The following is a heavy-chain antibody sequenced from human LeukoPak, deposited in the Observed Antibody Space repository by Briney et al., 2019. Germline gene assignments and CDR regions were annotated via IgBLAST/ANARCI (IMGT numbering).Heavy chain of an antibody. CDR1: GGSISTNNYY. CDR2: TYYSGST. Sequence: PSETLSLTCTVSGGSISTNNYYWGWIRQSPGKGLEWIGSTYYSGSTYDNPSLRSRVTISVDTSKNQFSLKVTSVTAADTAVYYCARLNYGDGDYWGQGTLVTVSS. J-gene: IGHJ4*02. D-gene: IGHD4-17*01. CDR3: ARLNYGDGDY. V-gene: IGHV4-39*01.